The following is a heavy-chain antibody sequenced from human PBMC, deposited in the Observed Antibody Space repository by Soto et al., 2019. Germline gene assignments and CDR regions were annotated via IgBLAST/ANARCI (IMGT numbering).Heavy chain of an antibody. CDR2: FDPEDGET. D-gene: IGHD1-26*01. CDR1: GYTLTELS. CDR3: ATGPGIVAPFDY. V-gene: IGHV1-24*01. Sequence: ASVKVSCKVSGYTLTELSMHWVRQAPGKGLEWMGGFDPEDGETIYAQKFQGRVTMTEDTSTDTAYMELSSLRSEDTAVYYCATGPGIVAPFDYWGQGILVNVSS. J-gene: IGHJ4*02.